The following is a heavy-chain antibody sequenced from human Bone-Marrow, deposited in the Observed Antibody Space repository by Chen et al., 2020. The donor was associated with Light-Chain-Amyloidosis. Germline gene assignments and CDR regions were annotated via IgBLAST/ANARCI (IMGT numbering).Heavy chain of an antibody. CDR2: ISYDGSNK. D-gene: IGHD3-22*01. CDR3: AKEWNTMIVVARPRGIDY. CDR1: GFTFSSYG. J-gene: IGHJ4*02. V-gene: IGHV3-30*18. Sequence: QVQLVESGGGVVQPGRSLRLSCAASGFTFSSYGMHWVRQAPGKGMEWVAVISYDGSNKYYADAVKGRLTIARDNSKNRLYLKMNSLRAEDTAVNYCAKEWNTMIVVARPRGIDYWGQGTLVTVSS.